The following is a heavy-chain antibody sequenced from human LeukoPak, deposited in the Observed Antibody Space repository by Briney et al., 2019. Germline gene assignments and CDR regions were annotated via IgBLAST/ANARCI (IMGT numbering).Heavy chain of an antibody. CDR2: ISGSSTTR. Sequence: SGGSLRLSCAASGFTFSVYTMNWVRQAPGKGLDWVSSISGSSTTRYYADSVKGRVTISRDNTKNSVSLQMNSLRVEDTAVYYCARDPFGDAYWGQGTLVTVSS. CDR1: GFTFSVYT. D-gene: IGHD3-10*01. J-gene: IGHJ4*02. CDR3: ARDPFGDAY. V-gene: IGHV3-21*01.